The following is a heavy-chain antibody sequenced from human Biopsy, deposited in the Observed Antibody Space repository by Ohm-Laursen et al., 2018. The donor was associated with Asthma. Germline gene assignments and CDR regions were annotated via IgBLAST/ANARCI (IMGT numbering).Heavy chain of an antibody. V-gene: IGHV3-53*01. CDR3: ARGDSSNWSHYYFDY. CDR2: IYSGGTS. J-gene: IGHJ4*02. Sequence: SLRLSCAASAFAGSRAYMFWVRQAPGKGLEGVSVIYSGGTSHTADSVRGRFTISRDYSKNTLYLQMHSLKAEDTAVYYCARGDSSNWSHYYFDYWGQGTLVTVSS. D-gene: IGHD3-22*01. CDR1: AFAGSRAY.